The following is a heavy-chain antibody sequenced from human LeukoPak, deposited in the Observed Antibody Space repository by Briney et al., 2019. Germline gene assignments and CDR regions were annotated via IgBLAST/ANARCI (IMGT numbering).Heavy chain of an antibody. Sequence: GASVKVSCKASGYTFTSYGISWVRQAPGQGLEWMGWISAYNGNTNYAQKLQGRVTMTTDTSTSTAYMELRSLRSDDTAVYYCARGAYYYDSSGYYTPGYFDYWGQGTLVTVSS. J-gene: IGHJ4*02. D-gene: IGHD3-22*01. CDR2: ISAYNGNT. CDR3: ARGAYYYDSSGYYTPGYFDY. V-gene: IGHV1-18*01. CDR1: GYTFTSYG.